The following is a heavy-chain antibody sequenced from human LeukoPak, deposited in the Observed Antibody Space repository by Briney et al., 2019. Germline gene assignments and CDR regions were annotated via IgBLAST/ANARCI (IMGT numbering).Heavy chain of an antibody. CDR1: GGSISSSSYY. J-gene: IGHJ3*02. CDR3: ASRTATAPEGFDI. D-gene: IGHD2-21*02. V-gene: IGHV4-39*01. CDR2: IYYSGST. Sequence: SETLSLTCTVSGGSISSSSYYWGWIRQPPGKGLEWIGSIYYSGSTYYNPSLKSRVTISVDTSKNQFSLKLSSVTAADTAVYYCASRTATAPEGFDIWGQGTIVTVSA.